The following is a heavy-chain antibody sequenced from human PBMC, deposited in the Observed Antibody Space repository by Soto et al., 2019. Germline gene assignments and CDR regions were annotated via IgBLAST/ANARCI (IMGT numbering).Heavy chain of an antibody. Sequence: SVKVSCKASGGTFSSYAISWVRQAPGQGLEWMGGIIPIFGTANYAQKFQGRVTMTTDTSTSTAYMELRSLRSDDTAVYYCARDPVRYGMDGWGQGTTVTVSS. CDR3: ARDPVRYGMDG. V-gene: IGHV1-69*05. CDR2: IIPIFGTA. J-gene: IGHJ6*02. CDR1: GGTFSSYA.